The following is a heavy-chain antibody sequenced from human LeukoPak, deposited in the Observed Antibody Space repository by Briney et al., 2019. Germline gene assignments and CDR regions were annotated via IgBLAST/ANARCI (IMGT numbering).Heavy chain of an antibody. V-gene: IGHV3-30*04. Sequence: GGSLRLSCAASGFTFSSYVMHWVRQAPGKGLEWVAVISYDGRNKYYADSVKGRFTISRDNSKNTLYLQMNSLRAEDTAVYYCADLSSGTLDYWGQGTLVTVSS. CDR1: GFTFSSYV. D-gene: IGHD1-1*01. J-gene: IGHJ4*02. CDR2: ISYDGRNK. CDR3: ADLSSGTLDY.